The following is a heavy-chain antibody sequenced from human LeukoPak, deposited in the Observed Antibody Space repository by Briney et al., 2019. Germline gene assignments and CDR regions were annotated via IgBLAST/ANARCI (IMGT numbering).Heavy chain of an antibody. CDR3: ARHGHSSSLWFGYFWFDP. Sequence: GESLKISCKGSGYSFTSYWIGWVRQMPGKGLEWMGIIYPGDSDTRYSPSFQGQVTISADKSISTAYLQWSSLKASDTAMYYCARHGHSSSLWFGYFWFDPWGQGTLVTVA. D-gene: IGHD6-13*01. CDR2: IYPGDSDT. CDR1: GYSFTSYW. J-gene: IGHJ5*02. V-gene: IGHV5-51*01.